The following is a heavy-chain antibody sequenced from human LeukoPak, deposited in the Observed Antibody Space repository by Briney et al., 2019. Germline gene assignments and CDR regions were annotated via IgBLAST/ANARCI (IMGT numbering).Heavy chain of an antibody. CDR3: ARDRENYDFWSGYYGEMDV. D-gene: IGHD3-3*01. CDR1: GGTFSSYA. J-gene: IGHJ6*04. Sequence: ASVKVSCKASGGTFSSYAISWVRQAPGQGLEWMGWISAYNGNTNYAQKLQGRVTMTTGTSTSTAYMELRSLRSDDTAVYYCARDRENYDFWSGYYGEMDVWGKGTTVTVSS. V-gene: IGHV1-18*01. CDR2: ISAYNGNT.